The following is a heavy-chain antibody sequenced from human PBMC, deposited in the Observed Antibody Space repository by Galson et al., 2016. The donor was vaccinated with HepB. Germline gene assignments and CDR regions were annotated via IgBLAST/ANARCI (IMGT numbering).Heavy chain of an antibody. CDR3: ARLSAGGTNGVDV. Sequence: SETLSLTCAVSGASTNSDNWWNWVRQSPGKGLEWIGEVFHNGSTNYNPSLRSRVTILLDKSKNQFSLKVRSVTAADTAVYYCARLSAGGTNGVDVWGQGTTVIVSS. J-gene: IGHJ6*02. CDR2: VFHNGST. D-gene: IGHD1-1*01. V-gene: IGHV4-4*02. CDR1: GASTNSDNW.